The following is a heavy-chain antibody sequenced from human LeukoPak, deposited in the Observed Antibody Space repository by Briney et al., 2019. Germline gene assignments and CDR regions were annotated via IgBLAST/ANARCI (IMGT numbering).Heavy chain of an antibody. V-gene: IGHV3-43*01. J-gene: IGHJ4*02. CDR2: ISWDGGST. D-gene: IGHD3-9*01. Sequence: GGSLRLSCAASGFAFSSCAMTWVRQAPGKGLEWVSLISWDGGSTYYAESVKGRFTISRDNRKNSLYLQLNSLRTEDTALYYCAKEAHILTGYYSHFDYWGQGTLVTVSS. CDR3: AKEAHILTGYYSHFDY. CDR1: GFAFSSCA.